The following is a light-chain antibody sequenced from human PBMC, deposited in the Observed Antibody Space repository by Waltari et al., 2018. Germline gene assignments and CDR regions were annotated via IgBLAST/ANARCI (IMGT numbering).Light chain of an antibody. V-gene: IGKV3-15*01. J-gene: IGKJ2*01. CDR3: QQYNTWPYT. Sequence: EILMTQSPGTLSVSPGERASLSCRASERISSSYLAWYQQKGGQPPRLLIYFTSTRAAGVPARFSGSGSGTEFTLTISSLQSEDFAVYYCQQYNTWPYTFGQGTKIEIK. CDR1: ERISSSY. CDR2: FTS.